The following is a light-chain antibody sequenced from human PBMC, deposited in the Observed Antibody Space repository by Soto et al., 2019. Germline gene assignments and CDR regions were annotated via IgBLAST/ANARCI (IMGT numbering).Light chain of an antibody. CDR2: AAS. CDR1: QTGDSRY. CDR3: QQRANWPPFT. J-gene: IGKJ3*01. V-gene: IGKV3D-20*02. Sequence: EIVLTQSPGTLSLSPGETATLSCRAGQTGDSRYLAWYQQKRGQAPRLLIYAASSRATGVPDRFSGSGSGTDFTLTISSLEPEDFAVYYCQQRANWPPFTFGPGTKVDIK.